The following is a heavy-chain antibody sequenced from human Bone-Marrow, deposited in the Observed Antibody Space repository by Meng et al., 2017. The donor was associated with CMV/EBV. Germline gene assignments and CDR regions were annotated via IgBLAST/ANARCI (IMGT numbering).Heavy chain of an antibody. J-gene: IGHJ6*02. D-gene: IGHD6-13*01. CDR2: ISWDGGST. V-gene: IGHV3-43D*03. CDR3: AKDRDSSSWQHYYYGMDV. Sequence: GESLKISCVVSGFDISRTYMSWVRQAPGKGLEWVSLISWDGGSTYYADSVKGRFTISRDNSKNSLYLQMNSLRAEDTALDYCAKDRDSSSWQHYYYGMDVWGQGTTVTVSS. CDR1: GFDISRTY.